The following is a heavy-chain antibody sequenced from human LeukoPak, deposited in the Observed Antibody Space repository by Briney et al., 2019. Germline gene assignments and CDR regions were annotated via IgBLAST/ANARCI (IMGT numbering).Heavy chain of an antibody. V-gene: IGHV3-20*04. CDR3: ARDLSRTWGYLDY. D-gene: IGHD3-16*02. Sequence: GGSLRLSCAASGFTFDDYGLSWAGKAPGKGLNWAPGINWNGGSTGYADSVKGRFTISRDNAKNSLYLQMNSLRAEDTALYYCARDLSRTWGYLDYWGQGTLVTVSS. J-gene: IGHJ4*02. CDR1: GFTFDDYG. CDR2: INWNGGST.